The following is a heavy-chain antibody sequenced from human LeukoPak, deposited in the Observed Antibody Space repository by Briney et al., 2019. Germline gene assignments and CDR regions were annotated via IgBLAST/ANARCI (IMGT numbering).Heavy chain of an antibody. CDR3: ARVATVTTTIDY. CDR2: IYYSGST. V-gene: IGHV4-59*12. Sequence: SETLSLTCTVSGGSISSYYWSWIRQPPGKGLEWIGYIYYSGSTNYNPSLKSRVTISVDTSKNQFSLKLSSVTAADTAVYYCARVATVTTTIDYWGQGTLVTVSS. D-gene: IGHD4-17*01. J-gene: IGHJ4*02. CDR1: GGSISSYY.